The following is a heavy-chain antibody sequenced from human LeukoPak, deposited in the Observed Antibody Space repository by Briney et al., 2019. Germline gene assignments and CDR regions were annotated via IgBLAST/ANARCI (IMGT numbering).Heavy chain of an antibody. V-gene: IGHV3-30*02. J-gene: IGHJ4*02. CDR3: AKEGSITMVRGVPADPYDY. D-gene: IGHD3-10*01. Sequence: GGSLRLSCAASGFTFSSYGMHWVRQAPGKGLEWVAFIRYDGSNKYYADSVKGRFTISRDNSKNTLYLQMNSLRAEDTAVYCCAKEGSITMVRGVPADPYDYWGQGTLVTVSS. CDR2: IRYDGSNK. CDR1: GFTFSSYG.